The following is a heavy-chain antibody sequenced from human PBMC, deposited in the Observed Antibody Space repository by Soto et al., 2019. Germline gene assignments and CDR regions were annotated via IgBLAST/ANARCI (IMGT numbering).Heavy chain of an antibody. Sequence: GGSLRLSCAASGFTFSSYGMHWVRQAPGKGLEWVAVIWYDGSNKYYADSVKGRFTISRDNSKNTLYLQMNSLRAEDTAVYYCARETSTRWLVRDYYYGMDVWGQGTTVTVSS. CDR1: GFTFSSYG. CDR3: ARETSTRWLVRDYYYGMDV. V-gene: IGHV3-33*01. CDR2: IWYDGSNK. D-gene: IGHD6-19*01. J-gene: IGHJ6*02.